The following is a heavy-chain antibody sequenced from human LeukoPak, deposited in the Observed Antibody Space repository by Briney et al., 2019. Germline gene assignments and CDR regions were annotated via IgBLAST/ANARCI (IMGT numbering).Heavy chain of an antibody. Sequence: SETLSLTCTVSGGSISSYYWSWIRQPPGKGLEWIGYIYYSGSTNYNPSLKSRVTISVDTSKNQFSLKLTSVTAADTAVYFCARAGGFFSPFGYWGQGTLVTVSS. CDR3: ARAGGFFSPFGY. V-gene: IGHV4-59*12. D-gene: IGHD3-3*01. J-gene: IGHJ4*02. CDR1: GGSISSYY. CDR2: IYYSGST.